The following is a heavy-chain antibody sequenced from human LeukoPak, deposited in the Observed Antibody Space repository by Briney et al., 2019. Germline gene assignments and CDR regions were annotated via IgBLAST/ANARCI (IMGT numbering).Heavy chain of an antibody. J-gene: IGHJ3*02. CDR2: ISSSGSTI. Sequence: GRSLRLSCAASGFTFSSYEMNWVRQTPGKGLGWVSYISSSGSTIYYADSVKGRFTISRDNAKNSLYLQMNSLRAEDTAVYYCASWTYYYDSSGYYDAFDIWGQGTMVTVSS. V-gene: IGHV3-48*03. CDR1: GFTFSSYE. D-gene: IGHD3-22*01. CDR3: ASWTYYYDSSGYYDAFDI.